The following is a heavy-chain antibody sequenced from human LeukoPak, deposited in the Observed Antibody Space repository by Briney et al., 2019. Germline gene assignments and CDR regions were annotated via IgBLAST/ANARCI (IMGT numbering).Heavy chain of an antibody. Sequence: PSETLSLTCAVSGGSISSGGYSWSWVRQPPGEGLEWVGYIYHSGSTYYNPSLQRRVTISVDTSKNQFSLKLSSVTAADTAVYYCARHIKGGDYYFDYWGQGTLVTVSS. CDR2: IYHSGST. D-gene: IGHD3-16*01. J-gene: IGHJ4*02. CDR1: GGSISSGGYS. V-gene: IGHV4-30-2*01. CDR3: ARHIKGGDYYFDY.